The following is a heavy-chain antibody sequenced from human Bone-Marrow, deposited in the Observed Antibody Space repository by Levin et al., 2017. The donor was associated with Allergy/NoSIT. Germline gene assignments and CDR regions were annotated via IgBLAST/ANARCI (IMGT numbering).Heavy chain of an antibody. J-gene: IGHJ4*02. CDR2: ISGSGGST. Sequence: ETLSLTCAASGFTFSSYATSWVRQAPGKGLEWVSAISGSGGSTYYADSVKGRFTISRDNSKNTLYLQMNSLRAEDTAVYYCAKEESSGWYVHDYWGQGTLVTVSS. CDR3: AKEESSGWYVHDY. V-gene: IGHV3-23*01. CDR1: GFTFSSYA. D-gene: IGHD6-19*01.